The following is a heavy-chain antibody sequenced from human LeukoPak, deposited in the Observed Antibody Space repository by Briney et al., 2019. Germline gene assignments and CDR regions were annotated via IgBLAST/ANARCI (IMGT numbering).Heavy chain of an antibody. CDR1: GFTFSSYS. CDR3: AREDSKIIVGATTFYYYYYMDV. Sequence: GGSLRLSCAASGFTFSSYSMNWVRQAPGKGLEWVSSISSSSSYIYYADSVKGRFTISRDNAKNSLYLQMNSLRAEDTAVYYCAREDSKIIVGATTFYYYYYMDVWGKGTTVTVSS. CDR2: ISSSSSYI. J-gene: IGHJ6*03. D-gene: IGHD1-26*01. V-gene: IGHV3-21*01.